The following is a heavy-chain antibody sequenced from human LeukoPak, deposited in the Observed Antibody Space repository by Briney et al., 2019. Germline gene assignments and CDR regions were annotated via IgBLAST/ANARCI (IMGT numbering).Heavy chain of an antibody. J-gene: IGHJ4*02. Sequence: PSQTLSLTCTVSGGSISSGGYYWSWIRQPPGKGLEWIGYIYHSGSTYYNPSLKSRVTISVDTSKNQFSLKLSSVTAADTAVYYCARSVEMATIPFDYWGQGTLVTVSS. CDR3: ARSVEMATIPFDY. D-gene: IGHD5-24*01. V-gene: IGHV4-30-2*01. CDR1: GGSISSGGYY. CDR2: IYHSGST.